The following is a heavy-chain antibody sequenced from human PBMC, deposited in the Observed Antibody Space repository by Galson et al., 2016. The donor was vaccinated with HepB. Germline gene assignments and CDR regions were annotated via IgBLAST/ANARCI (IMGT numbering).Heavy chain of an antibody. D-gene: IGHD3-10*01. CDR2: IYTSGGT. J-gene: IGHJ5*02. Sequence: SETLSLTCTVSGDSIGNYFWTWIRQPAGKGLEWIGRIYTSGGTNYNPSLKSRVTMSVDTAKNQFSLKLKSVTAADTAVYYCARETSYGSGSYYRSRWFDLWGQGSLVTVSS. CDR1: GDSIGNYF. CDR3: ARETSYGSGSYYRSRWFDL. V-gene: IGHV4-4*07.